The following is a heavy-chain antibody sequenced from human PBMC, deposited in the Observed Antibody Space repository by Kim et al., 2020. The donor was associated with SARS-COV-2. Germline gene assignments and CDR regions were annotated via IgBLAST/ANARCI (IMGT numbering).Heavy chain of an antibody. V-gene: IGHV1-2*06. J-gene: IGHJ6*02. CDR1: GYTFTGYY. D-gene: IGHD3-22*01. CDR2: INPNSGGT. CDR3: ARSPGDDSSGYSHYYGMDV. Sequence: ASVKVSCKASGYTFTGYYMHRVRQAPGQGLEWMGRINPNSGGTNYAQKFQGRVTMTRDTSISTAYMELSRLRSDDTAVYYCARSPGDDSSGYSHYYGMDVWGQGTTVTVSS.